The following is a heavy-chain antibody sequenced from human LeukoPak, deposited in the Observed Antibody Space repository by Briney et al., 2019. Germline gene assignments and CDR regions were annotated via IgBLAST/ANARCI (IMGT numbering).Heavy chain of an antibody. CDR3: AKVRAIRFASFDY. CDR1: GCTYSSHD. CDR2: ISYEGGKK. D-gene: IGHD2-21*01. J-gene: IGHJ4*02. V-gene: IGHV3-30*18. Sequence: PGGSLRLSCAASGCTYSSHDMHWVRQARGKGLDVGAFISYEGGKKDYAGSVKGGFTISRDNSRNPLYLQMNSLRAEDTAVYDCAKVRAIRFASFDYWGQGTLVTVSS.